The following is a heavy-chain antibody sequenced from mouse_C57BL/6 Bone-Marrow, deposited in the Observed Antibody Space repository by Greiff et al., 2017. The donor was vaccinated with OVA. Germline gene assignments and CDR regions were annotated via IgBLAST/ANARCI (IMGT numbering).Heavy chain of an antibody. CDR1: GYTFTSYW. J-gene: IGHJ1*03. CDR3: NLRRYFDV. V-gene: IGHV1-59*01. Sequence: VQLQQPGAELVRPGTSVKLSCKASGYTFTSYWMHWVKQRPGQGLEWIGVIDPSDSYTNYNQKFKGKATLTVDTSSSTAYMQLSSLTSEDSAVYYCNLRRYFDVWGTGTTVTVSS. CDR2: IDPSDSYT.